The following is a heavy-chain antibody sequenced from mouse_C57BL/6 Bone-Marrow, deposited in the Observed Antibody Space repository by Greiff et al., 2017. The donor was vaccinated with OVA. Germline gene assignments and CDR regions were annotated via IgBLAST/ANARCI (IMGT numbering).Heavy chain of an antibody. D-gene: IGHD1-1*01. CDR3: HYYVSSYDY. CDR2: IHPSDSDT. J-gene: IGHJ2*01. CDR1: GYTFTSYW. V-gene: IGHV1-74*01. Sequence: QVQLQQPGAELVKPGASVKVSCKASGYTFTSYWMHWVKQRPGQGLEWIGRIHPSDSDTNYTQKFKDKATLTVDKSSSTAYMQLSSLTSEDSSVYYCHYYVSSYDYWGQGTTLTVSS.